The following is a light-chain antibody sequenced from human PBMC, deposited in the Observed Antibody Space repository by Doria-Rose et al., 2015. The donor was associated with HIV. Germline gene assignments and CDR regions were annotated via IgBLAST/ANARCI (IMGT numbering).Light chain of an antibody. CDR2: DGS. J-gene: IGKJ1*01. V-gene: IGKV3-20*01. Sequence: TQSPGTLFLSPGERATLSCRASQSFSSTYLAWYQQKPSQAPSLLIYDGSTRATGIPDRFSASGSGTDFTLTINRLEPEDFALYYCHQYGTSWTFGQGTKVEI. CDR3: HQYGTSWT. CDR1: QSFSSTY.